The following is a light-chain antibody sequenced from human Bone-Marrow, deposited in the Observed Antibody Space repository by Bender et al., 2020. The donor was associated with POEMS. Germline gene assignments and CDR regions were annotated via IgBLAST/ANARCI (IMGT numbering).Light chain of an antibody. Sequence: QSALTQPPSASGSPGQSVTISCTGTSSDVGGYNYVSWYQQYPGKAPQLMIYEVSKRPSGVPDRFSGSKSGNMASLTVSGLQAEDEADYYCSSYAGNNFVVFGGGTKLTVL. V-gene: IGLV2-8*01. J-gene: IGLJ2*01. CDR1: SSDVGGYNY. CDR2: EVS. CDR3: SSYAGNNFVV.